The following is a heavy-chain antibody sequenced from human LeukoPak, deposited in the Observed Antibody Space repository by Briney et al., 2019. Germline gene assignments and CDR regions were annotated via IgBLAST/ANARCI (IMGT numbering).Heavy chain of an antibody. CDR3: VKDHGWLLYS. D-gene: IGHD3-9*01. Sequence: GGSLRLSCAASGFTISSYSMNWVRQAPGKGLDWVSSISSSSSYIYYADSVKGRFTISRDNAKNSLYLQMNSLRADDTAVYYCVKDHGWLLYSWGQGTLVTVSS. V-gene: IGHV3-21*04. CDR2: ISSSSSYI. CDR1: GFTISSYS. J-gene: IGHJ4*02.